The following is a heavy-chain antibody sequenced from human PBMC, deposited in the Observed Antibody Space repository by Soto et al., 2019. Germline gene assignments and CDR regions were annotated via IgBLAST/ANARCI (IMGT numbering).Heavy chain of an antibody. CDR1: GFKFSNYT. CDR3: AKDRRAGGNSAFYFDF. J-gene: IGHJ4*02. V-gene: IGHV3-23*01. CDR2: ISATGGGT. D-gene: IGHD3-16*01. Sequence: GGSLRLSCAASGFKFSNYTMSWVRQAPGKGLEWVSLISATGGGTYYADSVKGRFTISRDNSHNTLYLQVHSLTAEDTAVYYCAKDRRAGGNSAFYFDFWGQGAQVTVSS.